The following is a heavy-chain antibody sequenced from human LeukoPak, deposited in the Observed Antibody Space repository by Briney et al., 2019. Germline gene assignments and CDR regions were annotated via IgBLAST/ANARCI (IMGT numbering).Heavy chain of an antibody. J-gene: IGHJ4*02. D-gene: IGHD3-10*01. CDR2: ISYSGNS. CDR3: ARLSDFYGSATTAYYFDS. CDR1: GGSFTSYH. Sequence: SETLSLTCTVSGGSFTSYHWNWIRQSPGKELEWVGYISYSGNSNYNPSLRSRVTISVDTSMQRFSLKLISVTAADTAIYYCARLSDFYGSATTAYYFDSWGQGALVTVSS. V-gene: IGHV4-59*08.